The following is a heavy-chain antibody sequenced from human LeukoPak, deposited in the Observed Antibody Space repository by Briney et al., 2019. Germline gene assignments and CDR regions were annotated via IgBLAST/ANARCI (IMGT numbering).Heavy chain of an antibody. CDR2: IYTSGST. J-gene: IGHJ4*02. CDR1: GGSISGYY. CDR3: ARVKSSSSGWAAPFDY. D-gene: IGHD6-19*01. V-gene: IGHV4-4*07. Sequence: PSETLSLTCTVSGGSISGYYWNWVRQPVGKGLEWIGRIYTSGSTNYNHSLKSRVIMSVDTSKNQFSLKLSSVTAADTAVYYCARVKSSSSGWAAPFDYWGQGILVTVSS.